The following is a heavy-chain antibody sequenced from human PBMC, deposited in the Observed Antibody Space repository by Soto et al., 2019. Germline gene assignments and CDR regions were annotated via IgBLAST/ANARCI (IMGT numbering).Heavy chain of an antibody. CDR1: GGTFSSYA. CDR3: ARGNIVVVPAAITTWYYSGMDV. V-gene: IGHV1-69*06. D-gene: IGHD2-2*01. J-gene: IGHJ6*02. CDR2: IIPIFGTA. Sequence: QVQLVQSGAEVKKPGSSVKFSCKASGGTFSSYAISWVRQAPGQGLEWMGGIIPIFGTANYAQKFQGRVTITADKSTSTANMELSSLRSEDTAVYYCARGNIVVVPAAITTWYYSGMDVWGQGTTVTVSS.